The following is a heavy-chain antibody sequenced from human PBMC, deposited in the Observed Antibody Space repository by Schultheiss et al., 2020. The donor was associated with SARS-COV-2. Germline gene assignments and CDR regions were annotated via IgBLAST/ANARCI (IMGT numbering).Heavy chain of an antibody. D-gene: IGHD1-26*01. V-gene: IGHV3-11*04. CDR3: ARDSPFIVGPFDY. J-gene: IGHJ4*02. CDR2: ISSSSSTI. CDR1: GFTFSDYY. Sequence: GGSLRLSCTASGFTFSDYYMSWIRQAPGKGLEWVSYISSSSSTIYYADSVKGRFTISRDNAKNSLYLQMNSLRDEDTAVYYCARDSPFIVGPFDYWGQGTLVTVSS.